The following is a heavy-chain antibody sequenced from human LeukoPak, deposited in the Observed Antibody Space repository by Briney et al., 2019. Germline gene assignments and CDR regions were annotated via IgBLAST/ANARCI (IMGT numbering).Heavy chain of an antibody. V-gene: IGHV3-21*01. CDR2: ISSSSSYI. J-gene: IGHJ4*02. D-gene: IGHD6-19*01. CDR1: GFTFSSYS. Sequence: GGSLRLSCAASGFTFSSYSMNWVRQAPGKGLEWVSSISSSSSYIYYADSVKGRFTISRDNAKNSLYLQKNSLRAEDTAVYYCARSSIAVGPHFDYWGQGILVTVSS. CDR3: ARSSIAVGPHFDY.